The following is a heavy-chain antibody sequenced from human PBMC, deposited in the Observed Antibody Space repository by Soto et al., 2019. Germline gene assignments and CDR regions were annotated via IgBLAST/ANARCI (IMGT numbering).Heavy chain of an antibody. CDR3: ARSIVVVTALDY. D-gene: IGHD2-21*02. V-gene: IGHV1-3*01. Sequence: ASVKVSCTTSGYPFTIYGIGWVRQAPGQRLEWMAWINAGNGNTKYSQKFQGRVTITRDTSASTAYMELSSLRSEDTAVYYCARSIVVVTALDYWGQGTLVTVSS. CDR1: GYPFTIYG. CDR2: INAGNGNT. J-gene: IGHJ4*02.